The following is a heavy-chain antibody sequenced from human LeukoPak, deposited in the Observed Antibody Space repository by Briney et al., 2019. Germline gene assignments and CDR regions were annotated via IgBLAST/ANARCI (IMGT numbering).Heavy chain of an antibody. Sequence: GGSLRLSCAASGFTFSKYWMHWVRQAPGKGLEWVSVIYSGGNTYYADSVKGRFTISRDNAKNSLYLQMNSLRAEDTAVYYCARDEAHYYGSGSSDYWGPGTLVTVSS. CDR3: ARDEAHYYGSGSSDY. CDR2: IYSGGNT. CDR1: GFTFSKYW. J-gene: IGHJ4*02. V-gene: IGHV3-66*01. D-gene: IGHD3-10*01.